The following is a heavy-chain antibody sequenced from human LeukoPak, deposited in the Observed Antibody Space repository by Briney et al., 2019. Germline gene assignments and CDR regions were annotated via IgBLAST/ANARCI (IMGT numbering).Heavy chain of an antibody. CDR2: IDPDDSYT. Sequence: GESLRIPCNDSGHNLASHYINLVRPMPRKGLELMGRIDPDDSYTNHSLAFQGRVKISAHKSSRTAYLQWSSLEASDTAMYYCARRPGGVLADTDFLESWGQGTLVIVSS. D-gene: IGHD3-3*01. J-gene: IGHJ4*02. CDR3: ARRPGGVLADTDFLES. CDR1: GHNLASHY. V-gene: IGHV5-10-1*01.